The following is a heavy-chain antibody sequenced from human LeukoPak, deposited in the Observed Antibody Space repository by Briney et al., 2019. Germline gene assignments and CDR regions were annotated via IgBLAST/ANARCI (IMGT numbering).Heavy chain of an antibody. CDR3: ARSATYDYVWGSYRYYDP. CDR1: GGSIDSYY. D-gene: IGHD3-16*02. Sequence: SETLSLTCSVSGGSIDSYYWTWIRQPPGKGLEWLGYIYSSGSTTYNPSLQSRVTISVDTSRNQFSLKLTSVTTADTAIYCCARSATYDYVWGSYRYYDPWGQGTLVTVSS. CDR2: IYSSGST. V-gene: IGHV4-59*01. J-gene: IGHJ5*02.